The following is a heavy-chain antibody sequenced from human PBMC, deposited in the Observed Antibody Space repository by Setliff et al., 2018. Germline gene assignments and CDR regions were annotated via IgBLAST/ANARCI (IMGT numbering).Heavy chain of an antibody. J-gene: IGHJ3*02. CDR1: GGSFSGYY. CDR2: INHSGST. D-gene: IGHD3-3*01. Sequence: PSETLSLTCAVYGGSFSGYYWSWIRQPPGKGLEWIGEINHSGSTNYNPSLKSRVTISVDTPKNQFSLKLSSVTAADTAVYYCARSGYYDFWSGFLNDAFDIWGQGTMVTVSS. V-gene: IGHV4-34*01. CDR3: ARSGYYDFWSGFLNDAFDI.